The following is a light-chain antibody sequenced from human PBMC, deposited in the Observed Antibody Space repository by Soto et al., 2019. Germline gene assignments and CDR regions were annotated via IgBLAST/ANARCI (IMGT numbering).Light chain of an antibody. V-gene: IGLV4-60*02. CDR1: SGHSSYI. CDR3: ETWDSNTYWV. Sequence: QAVVTQSSSASASLGSSVKLTCTLSSGHSSYIIAWHQQQPGKAPRYLMKLEGSGSYNKGSGVPDRFSGSSSGADRYLTISNLQFEDEADYYCETWDSNTYWVFGGGTKLTVL. CDR2: LEGSGSY. J-gene: IGLJ3*02.